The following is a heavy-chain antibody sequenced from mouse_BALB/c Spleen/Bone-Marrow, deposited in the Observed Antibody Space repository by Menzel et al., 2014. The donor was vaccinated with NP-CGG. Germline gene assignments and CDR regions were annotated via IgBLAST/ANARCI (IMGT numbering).Heavy chain of an antibody. CDR2: ISTYYGNT. Sequence: VQLQESGPELVRPGVSVKIFCKGSSYTFTDYAMHWVKQSHAKSLEWIGVISTYYGNTNYNQKFKGKATMTVDKSSSPDYMELARLTSEDSAVYYCARGLLLLDYWGQGTSVTVSS. D-gene: IGHD1-1*01. CDR3: ARGLLLLDY. J-gene: IGHJ4*01. CDR1: SYTFTDYA. V-gene: IGHV1-67*01.